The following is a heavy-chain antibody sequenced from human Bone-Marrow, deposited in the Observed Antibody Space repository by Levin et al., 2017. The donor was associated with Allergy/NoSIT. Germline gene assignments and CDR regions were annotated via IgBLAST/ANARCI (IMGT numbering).Heavy chain of an antibody. D-gene: IGHD1-26*01. CDR1: GFIFNNYA. CDR2: IWYDGSNK. J-gene: IGHJ4*02. V-gene: IGHV3-33*01. Sequence: PGGSLRLSCAASGFIFNNYAMHWVRQAPGKGLEWVALIWYDGSNKDYADSVKGRCTISRDDSKNTLYLQMNNLRVEDTAVYYCAREVNTYIGREGANYFDYWGQGMLVTVSS. CDR3: AREVNTYIGREGANYFDY.